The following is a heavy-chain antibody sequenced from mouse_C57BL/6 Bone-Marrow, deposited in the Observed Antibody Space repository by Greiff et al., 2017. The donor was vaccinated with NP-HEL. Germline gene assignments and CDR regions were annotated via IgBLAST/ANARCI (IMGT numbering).Heavy chain of an antibody. D-gene: IGHD2-5*01. J-gene: IGHJ1*03. CDR3: ARGGYRNYSNYGYFDV. CDR2: ISYDGSN. V-gene: IGHV3-6*01. Sequence: EVKLQESGPGLVKPSQSLSLTCSVTGYSITSGYYWNWIRQFPGNKLEWMGYISYDGSNNYNPSLKNRISITLDQSKNQFFLKLNSVTTEDTATYYCARGGYRNYSNYGYFDVWGTGTTVTVSS. CDR1: GYSITSGYY.